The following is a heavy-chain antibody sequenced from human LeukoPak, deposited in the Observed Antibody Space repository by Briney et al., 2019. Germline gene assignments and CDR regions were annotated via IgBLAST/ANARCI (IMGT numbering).Heavy chain of an antibody. J-gene: IGHJ3*02. CDR1: GGSISSGSYY. D-gene: IGHD3-10*01. CDR2: IYTSGST. CDR3: ATRMGRDPDAFDI. V-gene: IGHV4-61*02. Sequence: PSQTLSLTCTVSGGSISSGSYYWSWIRQPAGKGLEWIGRIYTSGSTNYNPSLKSRVTISVDTSKNQFSLKLSSVTAADTAVYYCATRMGRDPDAFDIWGQGTMVTVSS.